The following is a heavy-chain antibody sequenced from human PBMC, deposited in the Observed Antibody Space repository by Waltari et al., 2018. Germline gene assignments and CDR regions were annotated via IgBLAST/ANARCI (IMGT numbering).Heavy chain of an antibody. CDR2: VQRSGKT. CDR3: ARDRGRGIYLDS. D-gene: IGHD2-15*01. CDR1: GDSMSSTDW. J-gene: IGHJ4*02. Sequence: QLQLQESGPGLVKPSGTLSLTCAVSGDSMSSTDWWSWVRQSPGKGLEWIGQVQRSGKTNYNPSFASLVTMSVDTSTNHFSLKVTSATAADTAVYFCARDRGRGIYLDSWGQGTLVTVSP. V-gene: IGHV4-4*02.